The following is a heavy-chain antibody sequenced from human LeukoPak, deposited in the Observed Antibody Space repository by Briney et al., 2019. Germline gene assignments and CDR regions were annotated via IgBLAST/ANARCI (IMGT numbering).Heavy chain of an antibody. V-gene: IGHV1-69*13. J-gene: IGHJ6*02. CDR2: IIPIFGTA. D-gene: IGHD5-18*01. CDR3: ARGRGYSYGYYYYYYGMDV. CDR1: GGTFSSYA. Sequence: SVTVSCKASGGTFSSYAISWVRQAPGQGLEWMGGIIPIFGTANYAQKFQGRVTITADESTSTAYMELSSLRSEDTAVYYCARGRGYSYGYYYYYYGMDVWGQGTTVTVSS.